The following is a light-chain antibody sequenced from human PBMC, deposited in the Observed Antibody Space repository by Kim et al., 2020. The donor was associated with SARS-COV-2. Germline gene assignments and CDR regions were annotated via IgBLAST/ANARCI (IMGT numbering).Light chain of an antibody. CDR1: QSIGKH. V-gene: IGKV1-39*01. Sequence: DIQMTQSPSSLAASVGDRVTIACRASQSIGKHVNWYQQRPGKAPKLLIYAASTLQSGVPSRFSGNGSGTDFALTISSRQPEDFATYYCQQSYTTPWLSFGGGTKVDIK. CDR2: AAS. CDR3: QQSYTTPWLS. J-gene: IGKJ4*01.